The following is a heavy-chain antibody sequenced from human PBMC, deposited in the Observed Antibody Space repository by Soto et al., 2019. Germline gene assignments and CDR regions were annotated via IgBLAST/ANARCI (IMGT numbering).Heavy chain of an antibody. CDR1: GYIFTSYA. V-gene: IGHV1-3*01. J-gene: IGHJ4*02. CDR2: INAGNGNT. CDR3: ARDREWMGSFGYSSDY. Sequence: QVQLVQSGAEVKKPGASVKVSCRASGYIFTSYAMHWVRQAPGHRLELMGWINAGNGNTKYSQKFQGRVTITRDTSARTAYMELSGLTSEDTAVYCCARDREWMGSFGYSSDYWGQGTLVTVSS. D-gene: IGHD3-22*01.